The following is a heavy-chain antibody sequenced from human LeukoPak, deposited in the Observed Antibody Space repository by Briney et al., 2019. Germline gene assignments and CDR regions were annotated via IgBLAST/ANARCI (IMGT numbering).Heavy chain of an antibody. D-gene: IGHD3-9*01. Sequence: ASVKVSCKASGYTFTSYDINWVRQATGQGLEWMGWMNPNSGNTGYAQKFQGRVTMTRNTSISTTYMELSSLRSEDTAVYYCARGPYYGILTGYYGNWFDPWGQGTLVTVSS. V-gene: IGHV1-8*01. CDR2: MNPNSGNT. CDR1: GYTFTSYD. CDR3: ARGPYYGILTGYYGNWFDP. J-gene: IGHJ5*02.